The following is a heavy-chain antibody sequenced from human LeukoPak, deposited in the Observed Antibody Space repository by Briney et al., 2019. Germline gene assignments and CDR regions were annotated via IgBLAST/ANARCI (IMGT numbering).Heavy chain of an antibody. J-gene: IGHJ4*02. CDR1: GFIFSNYA. CDR3: VKVYPTVTTSSVLGS. Sequence: GGSLRLSCAASGFIFSNYAIHWVRQAPGKGLEWVAAVSYDGNLQHYADAVKGRFTASRDNSKNTVFPQINSLRTDDSAVYWCVKVYPTVTTSSVLGSWGQGTLVTVSS. D-gene: IGHD4-17*01. V-gene: IGHV3-30*18. CDR2: VSYDGNLQ.